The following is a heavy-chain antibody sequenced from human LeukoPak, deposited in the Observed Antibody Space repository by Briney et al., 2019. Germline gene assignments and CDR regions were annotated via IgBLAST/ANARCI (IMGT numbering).Heavy chain of an antibody. CDR1: GGSFNRDY. CDR2: INHSGST. CDR3: ARQEIGLRSFDP. V-gene: IGHV4-34*01. Sequence: SETLSLTCAVYGGSFNRDYWNWIRQPPGKGLEWIGEINHSGSTNYSPSLKSRVTILVDTSKNQFSLNLSSVTAADTAVYYCARQEIGLRSFDPWGQGTLVTVSS. D-gene: IGHD3/OR15-3a*01. J-gene: IGHJ5*02.